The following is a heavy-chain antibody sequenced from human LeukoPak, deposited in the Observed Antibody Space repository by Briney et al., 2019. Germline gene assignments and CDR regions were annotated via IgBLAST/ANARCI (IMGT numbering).Heavy chain of an antibody. J-gene: IGHJ4*02. CDR3: TTDPYYYDSSGYYKFVLFDY. V-gene: IGHV3-15*01. CDR2: IKSKTDGGTT. Sequence: GGSLRLSCAASGFTFSNAWMSWVRQAPGKGLEWVGRIKSKTDGGTTDYAAPVKGRFTISRDDSKNTLYLQMNSLKTEDTAVYYCTTDPYYYDSSGYYKFVLFDYWGQGTLVTVSS. D-gene: IGHD3-22*01. CDR1: GFTFSNAW.